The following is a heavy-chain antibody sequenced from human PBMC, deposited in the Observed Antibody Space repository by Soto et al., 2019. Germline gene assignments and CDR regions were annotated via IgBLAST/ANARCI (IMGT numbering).Heavy chain of an antibody. CDR1: GGSVSSGSYY. V-gene: IGHV4-61*01. CDR3: AARYSGGYQRCPPPLFGY. Sequence: QVQLQESGPGLVKPSETLSLTCTVSGGSVSSGSYYWSWIRQPPGKGLEWIGYIYYSGSTNYNPLPKRRGTKSADTAKNPFPLEPSSGTAADTAVVYCAARYSGGYQRCPPPLFGYWGQGTLVTVSS. D-gene: IGHD1-26*01. J-gene: IGHJ4*02. CDR2: IYYSGST.